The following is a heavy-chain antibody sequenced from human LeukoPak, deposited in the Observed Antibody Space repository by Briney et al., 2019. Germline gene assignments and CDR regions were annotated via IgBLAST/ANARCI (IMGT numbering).Heavy chain of an antibody. CDR1: GLNFRSYS. CDR3: ARDHGGSYSY. D-gene: IGHD3-10*01. J-gene: IGHJ4*02. V-gene: IGHV3-48*01. CDR2: ISSFSGTI. Sequence: GGSLRLSCAASGLNFRSYSMNWVRQAPGKGLEWVSYISSFSGTIDYADSVKGRFTISRDNAQTSLYLQMNSLRVEDTAVYFCARDHGGSYSYWGQGTLVTVSS.